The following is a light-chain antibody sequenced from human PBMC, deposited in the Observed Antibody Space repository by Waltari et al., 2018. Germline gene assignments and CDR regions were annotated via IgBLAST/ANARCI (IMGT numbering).Light chain of an antibody. Sequence: SYALIQPPSVSVDPGETDRNTCGGNNLGCYSVGWYQQKPGQAPVLVIYYSTDRPSGIPERFSGSNSGNTATLTINRFEAGDEADYYCQVWDSSSDHPFGGGTKLTVL. CDR2: YST. CDR3: QVWDSSSDHP. V-gene: IGLV3-21*04. J-gene: IGLJ2*01. CDR1: NLGCYS.